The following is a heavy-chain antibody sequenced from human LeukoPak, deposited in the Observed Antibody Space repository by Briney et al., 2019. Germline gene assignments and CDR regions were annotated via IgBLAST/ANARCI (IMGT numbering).Heavy chain of an antibody. J-gene: IGHJ4*02. CDR1: GFTFTTYW. CDR2: INQDGSEK. D-gene: IGHD2/OR15-2a*01. CDR3: ARNMGDY. Sequence: GGSLRLSCAASGFTFTTYWMTWVRQAPGKGLEWVANINQDGSEKNYVDSVKGRFTISRDNAKNSLSLQMDSLRAEDTALYYCARNMGDYWGQGTLVAVSS. V-gene: IGHV3-7*04.